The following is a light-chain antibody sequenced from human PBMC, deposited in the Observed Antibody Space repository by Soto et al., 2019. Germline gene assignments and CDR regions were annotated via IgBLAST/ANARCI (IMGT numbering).Light chain of an antibody. CDR3: QQYYSTPPYT. CDR2: WAS. CDR1: QSVLYSSNNKNY. Sequence: DIVMTQSPDSLAVSLGERATINCKTSQSVLYSSNNKNYLAWYRQKPGQPPKLIIYWASIRESGVPDRISGSGSGTDFTLTISSLQAEDVAVYYCQQYYSTPPYTFGQGTKLDIK. V-gene: IGKV4-1*01. J-gene: IGKJ2*01.